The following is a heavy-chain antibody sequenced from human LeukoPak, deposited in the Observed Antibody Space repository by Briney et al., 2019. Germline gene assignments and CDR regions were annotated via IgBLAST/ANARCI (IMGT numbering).Heavy chain of an antibody. J-gene: IGHJ4*02. CDR3: ARGHAGATIPFDY. Sequence: KPSETLSLTCAVYGGSFSGYYWSWIRQPPGKGLEWIGEINHSGSTNYNPSLKSRVTISVDTSKNQFSLKLSSVTAADTAVYYCARGHAGATIPFDYWGQGTLVTVSS. CDR2: INHSGST. V-gene: IGHV4-34*01. D-gene: IGHD1-26*01. CDR1: GGSFSGYY.